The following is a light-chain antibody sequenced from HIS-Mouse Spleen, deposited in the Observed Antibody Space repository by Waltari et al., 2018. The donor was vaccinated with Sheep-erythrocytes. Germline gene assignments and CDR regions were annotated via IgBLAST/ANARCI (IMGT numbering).Light chain of an antibody. V-gene: IGLV2-11*01. J-gene: IGLJ1*01. CDR1: SSDVGGYNY. Sequence: QSALTQPRSVSGSPGQSVTISCTGTSSDVGGYNYVSWYPQHPGKAPKLMIYDVSKRPSGVPDRCSGSKSGNTASLTISGLQAEDEADYYCCSYAGSYNYVFGTGTKVTVL. CDR2: DVS. CDR3: CSYAGSYNYV.